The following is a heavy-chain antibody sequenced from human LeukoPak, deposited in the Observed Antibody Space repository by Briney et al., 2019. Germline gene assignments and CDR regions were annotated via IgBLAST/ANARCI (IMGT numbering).Heavy chain of an antibody. Sequence: GASVKVSCKASGGTFSSYAISWVRQAPGQGLEWMGRIIPILGIANYAQKFQGRVTITAGKSTSTAYMELSSLRSEDTAVYYCARGVLRYFDSDAFDIWGQGTMVTVSS. CDR3: ARGVLRYFDSDAFDI. D-gene: IGHD3-9*01. J-gene: IGHJ3*02. V-gene: IGHV1-69*04. CDR1: GGTFSSYA. CDR2: IIPILGIA.